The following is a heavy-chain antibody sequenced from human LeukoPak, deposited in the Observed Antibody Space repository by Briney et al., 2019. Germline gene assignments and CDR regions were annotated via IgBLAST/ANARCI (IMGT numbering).Heavy chain of an antibody. V-gene: IGHV3-11*04. J-gene: IGHJ4*02. CDR3: ARDPTVDFWSGLKGVDY. CDR1: GFTFSDYY. Sequence: PGGSLRLSCAASGFTFSDYYMSWIRQAPGRGLEWVSYISSSGSTIYYADSVKGRFTISRDNAKNSLYLQMNSLRAEDTAVYYCARDPTVDFWSGLKGVDYWGQGTLVTVSS. CDR2: ISSSGSTI. D-gene: IGHD3-3*01.